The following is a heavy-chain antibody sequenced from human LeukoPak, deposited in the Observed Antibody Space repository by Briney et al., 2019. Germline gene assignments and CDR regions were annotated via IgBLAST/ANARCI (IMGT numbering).Heavy chain of an antibody. J-gene: IGHJ4*02. CDR3: ARSRSGYYEDY. V-gene: IGHV3-7*01. Sequence: GGSLRLSCAPSGFTFSHYWMSWVRQAPGKGLEWVANIKEDGSEKYYVDSVKGRFTISRDSAKNSLSLQVNSLRAGDTAVYYCARSRSGYYEDYWGQGTLVTVSS. D-gene: IGHD3-22*01. CDR2: IKEDGSEK. CDR1: GFTFSHYW.